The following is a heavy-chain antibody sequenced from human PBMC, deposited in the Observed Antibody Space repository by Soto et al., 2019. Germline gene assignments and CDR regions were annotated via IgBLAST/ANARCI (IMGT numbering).Heavy chain of an antibody. D-gene: IGHD6-19*01. CDR1: GITLSSYG. V-gene: IGHV3-30*18. Sequence: QVQLVESGGGVVQPGRSLRLTCAASGITLSSYGMHWVRQAPGKGLEWVAVISHDGSNENYADSVKGRFTISRDNSKNTLYLQMNSLRGEDTAVYYCAKSSCSSGWCYFDYWGQGTLVTVSS. J-gene: IGHJ4*02. CDR3: AKSSCSSGWCYFDY. CDR2: ISHDGSNE.